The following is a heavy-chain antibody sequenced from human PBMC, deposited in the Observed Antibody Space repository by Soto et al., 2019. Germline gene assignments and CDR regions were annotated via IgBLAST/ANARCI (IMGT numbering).Heavy chain of an antibody. Sequence: LSLTCTVSGGSISSGDYYWSWIRQPPGKGLEWIGYIYYSGSTYYNPSLKSRVTISVDTSKNQFSLKLSSVTAADTAVYYCASPRGRYSYGLGYWGQGTLVTVSS. CDR1: GGSISSGDYY. CDR2: IYYSGST. J-gene: IGHJ4*02. D-gene: IGHD5-18*01. V-gene: IGHV4-30-4*01. CDR3: ASPRGRYSYGLGY.